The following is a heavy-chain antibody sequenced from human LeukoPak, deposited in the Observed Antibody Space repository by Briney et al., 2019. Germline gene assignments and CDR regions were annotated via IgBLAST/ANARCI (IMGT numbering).Heavy chain of an antibody. V-gene: IGHV1-2*02. Sequence: ASVKVSCKASGYTFTGYYMHWVRQAPGQGLEWMGWINPNSGGTNYAQKFQGRVTMTRDTSISTAYMELSRLRSDDTAVYYCARDFAPRITMVRGVIGYWGQGTLVTVSS. CDR1: GYTFTGYY. D-gene: IGHD3-10*01. CDR3: ARDFAPRITMVRGVIGY. J-gene: IGHJ4*02. CDR2: INPNSGGT.